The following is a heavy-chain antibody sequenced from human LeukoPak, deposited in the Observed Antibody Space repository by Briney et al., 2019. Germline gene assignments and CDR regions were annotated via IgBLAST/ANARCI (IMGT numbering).Heavy chain of an antibody. D-gene: IGHD1-1*01. J-gene: IGHJ4*02. V-gene: IGHV3-30*18. CDR1: GFTFSSYG. CDR3: AKDFGTGTRRVADY. Sequence: GRSLRLSCAASGFTFSSYGMHWVRQAPGKGLEWVAVISYDGSNKYYADSVKGRFTISRDNSKNTLYLQMNSLRAEDTAVYYCAKDFGTGTRRVADYWGRGTLVTVSS. CDR2: ISYDGSNK.